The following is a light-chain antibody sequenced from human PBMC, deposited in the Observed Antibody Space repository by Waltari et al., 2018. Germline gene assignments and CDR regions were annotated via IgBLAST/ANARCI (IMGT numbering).Light chain of an antibody. CDR2: WAS. CDR3: QQYYGSPPWT. CDR1: QSILYSSNNLNY. J-gene: IGKJ1*01. Sequence: DIVMTQSPDSLTVSLGERATINCKSSQSILYSSNNLNYLAWYQQGPGQPPKLLIYWASTRESGVPDRFSGSRSGTDFTLTISSLQAEDVAVYYCQQYYGSPPWTFGQGTKVEIK. V-gene: IGKV4-1*01.